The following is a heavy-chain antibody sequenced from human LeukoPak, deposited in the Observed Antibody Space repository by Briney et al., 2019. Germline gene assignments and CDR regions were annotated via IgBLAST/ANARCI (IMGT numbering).Heavy chain of an antibody. J-gene: IGHJ6*02. CDR3: ARDLVVPAERSPRRYYYYGMDV. Sequence: GASVKVSCKASGYTFTSYGISWVRQAPGQGLEWMGWINAGNGNTKYSQKFQGRVTITRDTSASTAYMELSSLRSEDTAVYYCARDLVVPAERSPRRYYYYGMDVWGQGTTVTVSS. D-gene: IGHD2-2*01. CDR2: INAGNGNT. CDR1: GYTFTSYG. V-gene: IGHV1-3*01.